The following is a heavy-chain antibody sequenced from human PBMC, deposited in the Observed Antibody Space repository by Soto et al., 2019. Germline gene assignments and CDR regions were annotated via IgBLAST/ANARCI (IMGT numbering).Heavy chain of an antibody. CDR3: ARGGNSVWYFDL. CDR1: GGTFSSYA. CDR2: IIPIFGTA. Sequence: SVKVSCKASGGTFSSYAISWVRQAPGQGLEWMGGIIPIFGTANYAQKFQGRVTITADESTSTAYMELSSLRSEDTAVYYCARGGNSVWYFDLWGRGTLVTVSS. V-gene: IGHV1-69*13. J-gene: IGHJ2*01. D-gene: IGHD2-21*02.